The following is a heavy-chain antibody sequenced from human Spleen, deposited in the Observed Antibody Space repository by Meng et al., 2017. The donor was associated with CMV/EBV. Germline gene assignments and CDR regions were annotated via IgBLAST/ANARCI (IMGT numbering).Heavy chain of an antibody. D-gene: IGHD3-3*01. CDR3: ARGVEGMDV. J-gene: IGHJ6*02. Sequence: GSLRLSCTVSGGSISSSSYYWGWIRQPPGKGLEWIGYIYYSGSTNYNPSLKSRVTISVDTSKNQFSLKLSSVTAADTAVYYCARGVEGMDVWGQGTTVTVSS. CDR1: GGSISSSSYY. CDR2: IYYSGST. V-gene: IGHV4-61*05.